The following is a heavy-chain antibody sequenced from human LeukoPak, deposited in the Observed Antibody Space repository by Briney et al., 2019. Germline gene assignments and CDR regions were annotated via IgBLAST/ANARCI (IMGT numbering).Heavy chain of an antibody. CDR2: NSSSGSII. Sequence: PGGSLRLSCAASGFTFSNYEMNWVRQAPGKGLEWVSYNSSSGSIIYYADSVKGRFTISRDNAKNSLYLQMNSLRAEDTAVYYCARGTYNSGWYFVYWGQGTLVTVSS. J-gene: IGHJ4*02. CDR3: ARGTYNSGWYFVY. V-gene: IGHV3-48*03. D-gene: IGHD6-19*01. CDR1: GFTFSNYE.